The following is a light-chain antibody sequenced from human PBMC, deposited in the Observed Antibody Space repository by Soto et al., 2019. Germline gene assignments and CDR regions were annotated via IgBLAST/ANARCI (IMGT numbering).Light chain of an antibody. CDR3: QQANGDPWT. J-gene: IGKJ1*01. V-gene: IGKV1-12*02. CDR2: GAS. CDR1: HDVRSW. Sequence: DLQMTQSPSSVSASVGDRVTISCRASHDVRSWLAWYQQKPGKAPNLLIYGASTLQSGVPSRFSGSGSGTYFTLTISSLQPEDFATYFCQQANGDPWTFGQGTKVEIK.